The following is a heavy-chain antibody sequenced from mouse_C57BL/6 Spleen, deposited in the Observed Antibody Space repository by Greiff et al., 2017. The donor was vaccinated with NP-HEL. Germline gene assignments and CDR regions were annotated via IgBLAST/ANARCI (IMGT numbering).Heavy chain of an antibody. CDR1: GYTFTDYE. CDR3: CDGNPYYFDY. CDR2: IDPETGGT. V-gene: IGHV1-15*01. D-gene: IGHD2-1*01. J-gene: IGHJ2*01. Sequence: QVQLKESGAELVRPGASVTLSCKASGYTFTDYEMHWVKQTPVHGLEWIGAIDPETGGTAYNQKFKGKAILTADKSSSTAYMELRSLTSEDSAVYYCCDGNPYYFDYWGQGTTLTVSS.